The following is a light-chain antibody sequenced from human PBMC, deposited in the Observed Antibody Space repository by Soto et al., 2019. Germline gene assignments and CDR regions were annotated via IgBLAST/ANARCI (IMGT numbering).Light chain of an antibody. CDR2: SNH. Sequence: QLVLTQPPSASGTPGQRVTFSCSGSGSNIGSHAVNWYQQLPGTAPKLLIYSNHQRPSGVPDRFSGSKSGTSASLAISGLRSEDEANFYCAAWDDSLNAVVFGGGTKLTVL. J-gene: IGLJ2*01. CDR1: GSNIGSHA. V-gene: IGLV1-44*01. CDR3: AAWDDSLNAVV.